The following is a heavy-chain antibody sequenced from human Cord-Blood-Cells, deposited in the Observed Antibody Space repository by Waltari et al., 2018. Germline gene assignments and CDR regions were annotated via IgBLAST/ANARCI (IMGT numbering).Heavy chain of an antibody. D-gene: IGHD6-19*01. CDR2: INPNSGGT. V-gene: IGHV1-2*02. J-gene: IGHJ3*02. Sequence: QVQLVQSGAEVKKPGASVKVSCKASGYTFTGYYMHWVRQAPGQGFEWMGWINPNSGGTNYAQKFQGRVTMTRDTSISTAYMELSRLRSDDTAVYYCARDRGYSSGWEAFDIWGQGTMVTVSS. CDR3: ARDRGYSSGWEAFDI. CDR1: GYTFTGYY.